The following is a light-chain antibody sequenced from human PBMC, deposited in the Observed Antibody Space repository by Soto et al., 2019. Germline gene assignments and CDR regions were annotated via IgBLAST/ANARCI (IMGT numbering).Light chain of an antibody. V-gene: IGKV1-5*01. CDR3: LHYTLYSAS. CDR1: QNIFTY. CDR2: DAS. J-gene: IGKJ1*01. Sequence: DINMTQSPSTLYASVGARVTISCRASQNIFTYLAWYQQKPGKAPKLLIFDASTLQSGVPPRFSGSGSGTEFTLTIISLQPDDFATYYCLHYTLYSASFGPGTKV.